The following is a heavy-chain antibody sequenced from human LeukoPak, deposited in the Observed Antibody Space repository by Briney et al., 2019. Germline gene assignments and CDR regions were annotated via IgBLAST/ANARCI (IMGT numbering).Heavy chain of an antibody. D-gene: IGHD3-10*01. V-gene: IGHV3-48*03. Sequence: GGSLRLSCAASGFTFSGYEMNWVRQAPGKGLEWISYICGRGKTKYYADSVKGRFTISRDNSKNTLYLQMNSLRAEDTAVYYCARLYGSGSLHFDYWGQGTLVTVSS. CDR2: ICGRGKTK. CDR1: GFTFSGYE. CDR3: ARLYGSGSLHFDY. J-gene: IGHJ4*02.